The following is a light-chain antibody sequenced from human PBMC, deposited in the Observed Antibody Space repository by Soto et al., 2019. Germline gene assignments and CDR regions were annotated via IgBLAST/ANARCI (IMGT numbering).Light chain of an antibody. Sequence: AIRMTQSPSSFSASTGDRVTITCRASQGISSYLAWYQQKPGKAPKLLIYAASTLQSGVPLRFSGSGSGTDFTLTISCLQSEDFATYYCQQYYSSTWTFGQGTKVDIK. V-gene: IGKV1-8*01. CDR2: AAS. J-gene: IGKJ1*01. CDR3: QQYYSSTWT. CDR1: QGISSY.